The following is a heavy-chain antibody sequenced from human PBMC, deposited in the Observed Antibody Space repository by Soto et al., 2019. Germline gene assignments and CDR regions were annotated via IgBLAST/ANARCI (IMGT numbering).Heavy chain of an antibody. Sequence: PGGSLRLSCAASGFTFSSYAMSWVRQAPGKGLEWVSAISGSGGSTYYADSVKGRFTISRDNSKNTLYLQMNSLRAEDTAVYYCANARAARPYYYYGMDVWGQGTTVTVSS. CDR1: GFTFSSYA. CDR2: ISGSGGST. V-gene: IGHV3-23*01. CDR3: ANARAARPYYYYGMDV. D-gene: IGHD6-13*01. J-gene: IGHJ6*02.